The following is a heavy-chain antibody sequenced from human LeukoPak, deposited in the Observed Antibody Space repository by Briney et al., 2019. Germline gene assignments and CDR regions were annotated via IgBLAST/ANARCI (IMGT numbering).Heavy chain of an antibody. D-gene: IGHD3-10*01. Sequence: SETLSLTCTVSGGSISSSSYYWGWIRQPPGKGLEWLGSIYYSGSTYYNPSLKSRVTISVDTSKNQFSLKLSSVTAADTAVYYCARDFYYGSGSHPYNWFDPWGQGTLVTVSS. CDR1: GGSISSSSYY. CDR3: ARDFYYGSGSHPYNWFDP. J-gene: IGHJ5*02. V-gene: IGHV4-39*07. CDR2: IYYSGST.